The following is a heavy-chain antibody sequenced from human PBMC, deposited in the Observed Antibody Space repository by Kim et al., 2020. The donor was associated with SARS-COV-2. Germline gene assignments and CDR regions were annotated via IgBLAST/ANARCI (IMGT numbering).Heavy chain of an antibody. V-gene: IGHV4-59*01. D-gene: IGHD6-13*01. CDR3: ARSAAAGYYYYYYMDV. J-gene: IGHJ6*03. Sequence: PSLKSRVPISVDTTNNQFSLKLSSVTAADTAVYYCARSAAAGYYYYYYMDVWGNGTTVTVSS.